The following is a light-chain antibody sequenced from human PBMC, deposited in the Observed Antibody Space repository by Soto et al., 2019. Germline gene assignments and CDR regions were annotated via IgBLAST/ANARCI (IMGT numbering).Light chain of an antibody. CDR3: QQYESYSGT. CDR1: QSVSGW. Sequence: DIQMTQSPSALSASVGDRVTITCRASQSVSGWLAWYQQKPGKAPKLLIYDVSSLERGVPSRFSGSRSGTEFTLTISGLHPDDFATYYCQQYESYSGTFGPGTRVDLK. V-gene: IGKV1-5*01. J-gene: IGKJ1*01. CDR2: DVS.